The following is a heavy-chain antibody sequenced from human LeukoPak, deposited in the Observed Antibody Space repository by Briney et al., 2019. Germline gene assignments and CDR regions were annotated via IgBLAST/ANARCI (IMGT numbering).Heavy chain of an antibody. CDR3: AKDGQVGAIGYFDY. CDR2: VWSGGNNK. Sequence: RRSLRLSCAASGFFISTDGTHCGRQDPPEELEWVAVVWSGGNNKYYSDSVKGRFTISRDNSKNTLYLQMNSLRAEDTAVYYCAKDGQVGAIGYFDYRGQGTLVTVSS. CDR1: GFFISTDG. D-gene: IGHD1-26*01. J-gene: IGHJ4*02. V-gene: IGHV3-33*06.